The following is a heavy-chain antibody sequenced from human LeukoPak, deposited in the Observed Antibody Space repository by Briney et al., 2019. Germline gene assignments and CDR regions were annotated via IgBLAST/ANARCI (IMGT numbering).Heavy chain of an antibody. CDR2: IIPIFGTA. J-gene: IGHJ3*02. CDR3: ARDSGSYHAFDI. D-gene: IGHD1-26*01. V-gene: IGHV1-69*06. CDR1: GGTFSSYA. Sequence: SVKVSCKASGGTFSSYAISWVRQAPGQGLEWMGGIIPIFGTANYAQKFQGRVTITADKSTSTAYMELSSLRSEDTAVYYCARDSGSYHAFDIWGQGTMVTVSP.